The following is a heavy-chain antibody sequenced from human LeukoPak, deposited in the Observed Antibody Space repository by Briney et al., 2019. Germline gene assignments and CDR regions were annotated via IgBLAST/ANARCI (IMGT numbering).Heavy chain of an antibody. CDR2: IYTSGST. CDR3: ARGTAGYYETLDY. V-gene: IGHV4-61*02. CDR1: GGSISSGSYY. Sequence: SETLSLTCTVSGGSISSGSYYWSWIRQPAGKGLEWIGRIYTSGSTNYNPSLKSRVTISVDTSKNQFSLKPSSVTAADTAVYYCARGTAGYYETLDYWGQGTLVTVSS. D-gene: IGHD3-22*01. J-gene: IGHJ4*02.